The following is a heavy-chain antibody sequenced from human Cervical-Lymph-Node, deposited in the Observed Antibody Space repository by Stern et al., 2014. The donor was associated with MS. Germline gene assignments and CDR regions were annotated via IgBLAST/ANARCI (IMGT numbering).Heavy chain of an antibody. CDR2: IDWDDDK. Sequence: QVTLKESGPALVKPTQTLTLTCTFSGFSLTTSGMRVSRIRQPPGKALEWLAFIDWDDDKSYNTSLKTRLTISKDTSKNQVVLTMTNMDPVDTATYYCARFYSSSSFADAFDIWGQGTMVTVSS. V-gene: IGHV2-70*04. CDR3: ARFYSSSSFADAFDI. J-gene: IGHJ3*02. D-gene: IGHD6-6*01. CDR1: GFSLTTSGMR.